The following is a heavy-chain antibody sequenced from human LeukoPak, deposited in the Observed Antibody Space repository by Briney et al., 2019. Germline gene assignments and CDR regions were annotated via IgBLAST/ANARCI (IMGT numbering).Heavy chain of an antibody. CDR3: ASSAPDSTSGY. D-gene: IGHD1-14*01. Sequence: GGSLRLSCAASGFTFSSYSMNWVRQAPGKGLEWVSYISSSSSTIYYADSVKGRFTISRDNAKNSLYLQMNSLRAEDTAVYYCASSAPDSTSGYWGQGTLVTVSS. V-gene: IGHV3-48*01. J-gene: IGHJ4*02. CDR1: GFTFSSYS. CDR2: ISSSSSTI.